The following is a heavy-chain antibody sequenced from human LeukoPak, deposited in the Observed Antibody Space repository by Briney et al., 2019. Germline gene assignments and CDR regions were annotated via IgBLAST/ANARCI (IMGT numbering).Heavy chain of an antibody. CDR1: GYTFTSYD. V-gene: IGHV1-8*01. D-gene: IGHD3-22*01. Sequence: ASVKVSCKASGYTFTSYDINWVRQATGQGLEWMGWMNPNSGNTGYAQKFQGRVTMTRDMSTSTVYMELSSLRSEDTAVYYCAVDTYYYDSSGEDAFDIWGQGTMVTVSS. J-gene: IGHJ3*02. CDR3: AVDTYYYDSSGEDAFDI. CDR2: MNPNSGNT.